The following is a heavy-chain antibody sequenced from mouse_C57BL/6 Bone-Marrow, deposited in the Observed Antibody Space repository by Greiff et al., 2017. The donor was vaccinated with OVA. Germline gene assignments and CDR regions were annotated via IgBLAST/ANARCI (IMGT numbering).Heavy chain of an antibody. V-gene: IGHV7-4*01. CDR2: IRNKANGYTT. D-gene: IGHD2-5*01. CDR1: GFTFTDYY. Sequence: EVNVVESGGGLVQPGASLRLSCAASGFTFTDYYMSWVRQPPGKAPEWLALIRNKANGYTTEYTASVKGRFTISRDNSQNILYLQMNTLRAEDSATYYCVKAASYYSKGEGDYWGQGTTLTVSS. J-gene: IGHJ2*01. CDR3: VKAASYYSKGEGDY.